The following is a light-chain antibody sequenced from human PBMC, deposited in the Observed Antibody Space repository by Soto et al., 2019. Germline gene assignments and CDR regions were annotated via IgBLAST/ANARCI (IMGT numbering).Light chain of an antibody. CDR2: RNN. CDR1: NSNIGRNF. J-gene: IGLJ2*01. Sequence: QSVLTQPPSASGSPGQRVTISCSGSNSNIGRNFVYWYQQLPGTAPKFLIYRNNQRPSGIPDRFTGSKSGTSASLAITGLQAEDGADYYCQSYDSSLSVVFGGGTKVTVL. V-gene: IGLV1-47*01. CDR3: QSYDSSLSVV.